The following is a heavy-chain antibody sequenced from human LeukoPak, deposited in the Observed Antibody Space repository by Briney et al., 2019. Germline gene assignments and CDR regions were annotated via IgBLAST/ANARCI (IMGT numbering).Heavy chain of an antibody. Sequence: GGSLRLSCVAAGFPFSTYARTWVRQPPGKGLEWVSAIGGDGANTYYADSVMGRFTIYRDNSNNTLYLHMDSLRADDTAIYYCAKDGRRGFYPGVVHWGQGTLVTVSS. D-gene: IGHD3-3*01. CDR3: AKDGRRGFYPGVVH. CDR2: IGGDGANT. J-gene: IGHJ4*02. V-gene: IGHV3-23*01. CDR1: GFPFSTYA.